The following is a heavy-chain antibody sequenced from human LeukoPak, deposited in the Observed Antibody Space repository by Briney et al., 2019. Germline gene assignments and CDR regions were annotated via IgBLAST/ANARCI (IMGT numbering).Heavy chain of an antibody. CDR1: GYIFTNYW. CDR2: MYPGDADT. Sequence: GEFLKISCKGSGYIFTNYWIGWVRQMPGKGLEWMGTMYPGDADTRYSPSFQGQVTISVDKSISIAYLQWSSLKASDTAIYYCVRVAAYGSGSFYNQYFQHWGQGTLVTVSS. J-gene: IGHJ1*01. V-gene: IGHV5-51*01. CDR3: VRVAAYGSGSFYNQYFQH. D-gene: IGHD3-10*01.